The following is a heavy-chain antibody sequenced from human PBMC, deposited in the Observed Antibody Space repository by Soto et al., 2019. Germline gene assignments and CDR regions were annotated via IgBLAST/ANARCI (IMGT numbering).Heavy chain of an antibody. CDR2: IYYSGST. CDR1: GGSISSSSYY. CDR3: APILWFGELYEEGY. D-gene: IGHD3-10*01. J-gene: IGHJ4*02. V-gene: IGHV4-39*01. Sequence: SETLSLTCTVSGGSISSSSYYWGWIRQPPGKGLEWIGSIYYSGSTYYNPSLKSRVTISVDTSKNQFSLKLSSVTAADTAVYYCAPILWFGELYEEGYWGQGTLVTVSS.